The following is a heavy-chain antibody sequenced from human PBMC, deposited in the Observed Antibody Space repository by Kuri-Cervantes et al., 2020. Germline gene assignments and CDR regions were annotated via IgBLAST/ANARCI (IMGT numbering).Heavy chain of an antibody. V-gene: IGHV3-11*01. CDR2: ISSSGSTI. CDR3: ARGASYYYDSSGYYTHQNAFDI. D-gene: IGHD3-22*01. CDR1: GFTFSDYY. Sequence: GGSLRLSCAASGFTFSDYYMSWIRQAPGKGLEWVSYISSSGSTIYYADSVKGRFTISRDNAKNSLYLQTNSLRSEDTAVYYCARGASYYYDSSGYYTHQNAFDIWGQGTMVTVSS. J-gene: IGHJ3*02.